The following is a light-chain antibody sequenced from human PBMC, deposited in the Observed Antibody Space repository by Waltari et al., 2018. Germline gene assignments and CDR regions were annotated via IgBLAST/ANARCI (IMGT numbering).Light chain of an antibody. Sequence: EIVLTQSPGTLSLSPGERATLSCRASQSVATYLAWYQQKPGQAPRLLIFGASSRATGVPDSVSASGSGTDFSLTISSLEPEDFAVYYCQHYVRLPVTFGQGTKVEIK. V-gene: IGKV3-20*01. CDR1: QSVATY. J-gene: IGKJ1*01. CDR3: QHYVRLPVT. CDR2: GAS.